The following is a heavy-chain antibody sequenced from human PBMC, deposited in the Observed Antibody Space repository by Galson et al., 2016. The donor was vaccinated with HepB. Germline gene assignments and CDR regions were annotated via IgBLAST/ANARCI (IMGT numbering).Heavy chain of an antibody. CDR1: GYSFTLHW. D-gene: IGHD3-10*01. V-gene: IGHV5-51*03. CDR3: ARGYGSGALDY. J-gene: IGHJ4*02. Sequence: QSGAEVKKPGESLKISCQGSGYSFTLHWIAWVRQMPGKGLECLGLIYPGDSDTRYTPSFEGQVSISADKSISTAYLQLSSLKASDTAIYYCARGYGSGALDYWGQGTLVTVSS. CDR2: IYPGDSDT.